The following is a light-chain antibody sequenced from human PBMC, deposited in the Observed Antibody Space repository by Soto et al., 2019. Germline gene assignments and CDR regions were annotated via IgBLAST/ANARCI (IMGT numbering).Light chain of an antibody. CDR1: QSVSSK. CDR3: QQYNNWPRT. CDR2: GAS. Sequence: EIVMTQSPATLSVSPGERVTLSWRASQSVSSKLAWSLQIHGQAPRLLIYGASTRATGFLAGFSGGGCGSEFTLTISILQSEDFAVYYCQQYNNWPRTFGQRTKVNIK. V-gene: IGKV3-15*01. J-gene: IGKJ1*01.